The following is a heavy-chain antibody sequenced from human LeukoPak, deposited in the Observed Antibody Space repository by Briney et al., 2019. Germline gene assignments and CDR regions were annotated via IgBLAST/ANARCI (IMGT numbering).Heavy chain of an antibody. D-gene: IGHD4-23*01. CDR2: IYPGDSDT. CDR3: ARQDGGGLYYFDY. V-gene: IGHV5-51*01. Sequence: GESLRISCKGSGYTFTYWIAWVRQMPGKGLEWMGIIYPGDSDTRYSPSFQGQVTISVDKSISTAYLQWRSLKASDTAMYYCARQDGGGLYYFDYWGQGTLVTVSS. CDR1: GYTFTYW. J-gene: IGHJ4*02.